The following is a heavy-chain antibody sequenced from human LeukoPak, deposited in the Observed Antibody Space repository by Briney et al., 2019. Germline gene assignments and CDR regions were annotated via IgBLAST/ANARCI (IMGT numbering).Heavy chain of an antibody. CDR1: GFTFSSYA. D-gene: IGHD6-13*01. Sequence: GGSLRLSCAASGFTFSSYAMHWVRQAPGKGLEWVAVISYDGSNKYYAGSVKGRFTISRDNSKNTLYLQMYSLRAEDTAIYYCARAAHFYSNAFDNWGRGTMVTVSS. CDR2: ISYDGSNK. CDR3: ARAAHFYSNAFDN. J-gene: IGHJ3*02. V-gene: IGHV3-30-3*01.